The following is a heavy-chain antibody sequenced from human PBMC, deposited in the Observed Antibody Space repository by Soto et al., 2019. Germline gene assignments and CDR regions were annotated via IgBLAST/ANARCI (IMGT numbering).Heavy chain of an antibody. D-gene: IGHD3-9*01. J-gene: IGHJ3*02. CDR1: GDSISSGEYS. Sequence: SLTCALSGDSISSGEYSWSWIRQPPGKSLEWIGYIYHSGSTYYNPSLKSRVTISVDRSKNQFSLKLSSVTAADTAVYYCARSRGHYDISTGYLPLDAFDIWGQGTMVTVSS. V-gene: IGHV4-30-2*01. CDR2: IYHSGST. CDR3: ARSRGHYDISTGYLPLDAFDI.